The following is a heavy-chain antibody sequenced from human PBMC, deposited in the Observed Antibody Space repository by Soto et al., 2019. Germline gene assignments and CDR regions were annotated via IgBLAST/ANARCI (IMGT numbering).Heavy chain of an antibody. CDR1: GLTFSNYA. V-gene: IGHV3-23*01. Sequence: FLRLSFATSGLTFSNYAMSWVRQAPGGGLEWVSAMSGSSSTTYYADSVKGRFTISRDRSKNTLYLQMSSLRAEDTALYYCAKNQERELPRVIDFWGQGTRVTVPQ. D-gene: IGHD1-7*01. J-gene: IGHJ4*02. CDR3: AKNQERELPRVIDF. CDR2: MSGSSSTT.